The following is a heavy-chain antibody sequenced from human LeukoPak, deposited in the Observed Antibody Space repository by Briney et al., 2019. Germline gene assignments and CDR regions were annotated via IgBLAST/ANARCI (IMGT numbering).Heavy chain of an antibody. V-gene: IGHV4-4*07. CDR2: IYTNGST. J-gene: IGHJ4*02. CDR3: ARMVTAGLLSPPYFDY. D-gene: IGHD2-21*02. Sequence: SETLSLTCTVSGGPISSYYWSWIRQPAGKGLEGLEWIGRIYTNGSTTYNPSLKSRVTMTVDTSKNQFSLKLSSVTAADTAVYFCARMVTAGLLSPPYFDYWGQGTLVTVSS. CDR1: GGPISSYY.